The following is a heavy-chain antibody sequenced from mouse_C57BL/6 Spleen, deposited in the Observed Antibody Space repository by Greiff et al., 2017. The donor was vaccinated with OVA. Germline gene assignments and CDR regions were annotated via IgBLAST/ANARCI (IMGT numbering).Heavy chain of an antibody. D-gene: IGHD1-1*01. CDR2: IDPANGNT. J-gene: IGHJ4*01. Sequence: VQLKESVAELVRPGASVKLSCTASGFNIKNTYMHWVKQRPEQGLEWIGRIDPANGNTKYAPKFQGKATITADTSSNTAYLQLSSLTSEDTAIYYCARGGYYYGSSYPHYYAMDYWGQGTSVTVSS. CDR3: ARGGYYYGSSYPHYYAMDY. CDR1: GFNIKNTY. V-gene: IGHV14-3*01.